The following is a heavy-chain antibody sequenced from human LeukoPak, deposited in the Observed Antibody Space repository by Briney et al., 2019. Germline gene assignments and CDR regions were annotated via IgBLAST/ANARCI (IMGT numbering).Heavy chain of an antibody. Sequence: RPGGPLRLSCAASGFSFSDYYMSWIRQAPGKGLEWVSYISGSSTVIYYADSVKGRFTISRDNAKNSLYLQVNSLRAEDTAMYYCARDLYFGRYVGNWFDTWGQGTLVTVSS. V-gene: IGHV3-11*01. CDR2: ISGSSTVI. CDR1: GFSFSDYY. J-gene: IGHJ5*02. D-gene: IGHD1-26*01. CDR3: ARDLYFGRYVGNWFDT.